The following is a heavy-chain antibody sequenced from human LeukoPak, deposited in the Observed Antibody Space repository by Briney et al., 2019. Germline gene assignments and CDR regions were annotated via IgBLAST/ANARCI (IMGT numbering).Heavy chain of an antibody. V-gene: IGHV1-69*01. D-gene: IGHD3-10*01. CDR3: ASYYLPGYYYYYMDV. CDR1: GGTFSSYA. J-gene: IGHJ6*03. CDR2: IIPIFGTA. Sequence: GSSVKVSCKASGGTFSSYAISWVRQAPGQGLEWMGGIIPIFGTANYAQKFQGRVTITADESTSTAYMELSSLRSEDTAVYYCASYYLPGYYYYYMDVWGKGTTVTVSS.